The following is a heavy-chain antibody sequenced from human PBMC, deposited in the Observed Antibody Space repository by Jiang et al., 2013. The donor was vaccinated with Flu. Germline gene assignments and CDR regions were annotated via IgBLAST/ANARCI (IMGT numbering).Heavy chain of an antibody. CDR2: ISWNSGSI. V-gene: IGHV3-9*01. CDR1: GFTFDDYA. J-gene: IGHJ4*02. CDR3: ASQGFDY. Sequence: ASGFTFDDYAMHWVRQAPGKGLEWVSGISWNSGSIGYADSVKGRFTISRDNAKNSLYLQMNSLRAEDTALYYCASQGFDYWGQGTLVTVSS.